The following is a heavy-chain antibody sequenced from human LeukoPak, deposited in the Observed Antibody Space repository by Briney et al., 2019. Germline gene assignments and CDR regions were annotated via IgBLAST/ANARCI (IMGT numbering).Heavy chain of an antibody. CDR2: IFHSGST. Sequence: SETLSLTCSVSGYSVSSGFYWGWIRQPPGKGLEWIGTIFHSGSTYYNPSLKSRVTISVDTSKNQFSLKLSSVTASDTAVYYCARANYYDSSGYSRGAFDVWAQGTMVTVSS. V-gene: IGHV4-38-2*02. D-gene: IGHD3-22*01. CDR1: GYSVSSGFY. J-gene: IGHJ3*01. CDR3: ARANYYDSSGYSRGAFDV.